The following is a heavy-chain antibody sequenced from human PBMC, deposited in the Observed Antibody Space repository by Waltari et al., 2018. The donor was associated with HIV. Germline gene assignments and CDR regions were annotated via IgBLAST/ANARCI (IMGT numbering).Heavy chain of an antibody. D-gene: IGHD4-17*01. CDR1: GFTFDDYA. V-gene: IGHV3-9*01. Sequence: EVQLVESGGGLVQPGRSLRLSCAASGFTFDDYAMHWVRQAPGKGLGWVSGSSWNSGSIGYADSVKGRFTISRDNAKNSLYLQMNSLRAEDTALYYCAKHYGGNVDAFDILGQGTMVTVSS. CDR3: AKHYGGNVDAFDI. CDR2: SSWNSGSI. J-gene: IGHJ3*02.